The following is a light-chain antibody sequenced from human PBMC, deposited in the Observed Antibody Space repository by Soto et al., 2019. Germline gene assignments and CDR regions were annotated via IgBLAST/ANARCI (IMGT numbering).Light chain of an antibody. CDR3: QKYNSAPSLT. V-gene: IGKV1-27*01. Sequence: DIQMTQSPSSLSASVGDRVTITCRASQGISNFLAWYQQRPGKVPKVLIYAASTLQSGVPSRFSGSGSGTDFTLNISSLQPEDVATYYCQKYNSAPSLTFGGGTKVEIK. CDR1: QGISNF. J-gene: IGKJ4*01. CDR2: AAS.